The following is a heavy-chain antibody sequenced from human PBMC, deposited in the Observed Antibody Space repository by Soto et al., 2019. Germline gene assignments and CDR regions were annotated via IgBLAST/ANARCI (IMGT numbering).Heavy chain of an antibody. Sequence: QVQLVQSGAEVKKPGASVKVSCKASGYTFNNYGITWVRQAPGQGLEWMGWISAYNGNTNYARKLQGRVTMTTDTSTSTAYMERRSLRSDDTAVYYCARDSGYSGYGAFDYWGQGTLVTVSS. CDR2: ISAYNGNT. V-gene: IGHV1-18*01. D-gene: IGHD5-12*01. J-gene: IGHJ4*02. CDR3: ARDSGYSGYGAFDY. CDR1: GYTFNNYG.